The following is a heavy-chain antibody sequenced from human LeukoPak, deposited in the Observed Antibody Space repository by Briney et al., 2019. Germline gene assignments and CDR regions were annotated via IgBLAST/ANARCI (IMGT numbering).Heavy chain of an antibody. D-gene: IGHD2/OR15-2a*01. CDR1: GFTFDVSA. CDR3: AKKPPCNYPYDY. J-gene: IGHJ4*02. Sequence: PGGSLRLSCAASGFTFDVSAMNWVRQAPGKGLEWVSASGNAGDTYYADSVKGRFTISRDNSKKMLFLQMTSLRAEDTAVYYCAKKPPCNYPYDYCSQGTLVTVSP. V-gene: IGHV3-23*01. CDR2: SGNAGDT.